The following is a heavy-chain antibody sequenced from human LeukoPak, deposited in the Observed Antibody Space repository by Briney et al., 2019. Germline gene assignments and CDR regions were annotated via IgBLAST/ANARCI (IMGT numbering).Heavy chain of an antibody. CDR1: GFTFSSYG. Sequence: PGGSLRLSRAASGFTFSSYGMHWVRQAPGKGLEWVAVIWYDGSNKYYADSVKGRFTISRDNSKNTLYLQMNSLRAEDTAVYYCARDNMGIAAAGDDGGQGTLVTVSS. V-gene: IGHV3-33*01. CDR3: ARDNMGIAAAGDD. CDR2: IWYDGSNK. J-gene: IGHJ4*02. D-gene: IGHD6-13*01.